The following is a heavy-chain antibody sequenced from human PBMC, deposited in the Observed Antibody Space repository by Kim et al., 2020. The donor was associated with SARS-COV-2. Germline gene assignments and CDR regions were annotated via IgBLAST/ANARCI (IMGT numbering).Heavy chain of an antibody. CDR3: ARPKNPYYYYGMDV. V-gene: IGHV4-39*01. CDR1: GGSISSSSYY. Sequence: SETLSLTCTVSGGSISSSSYYWGWIRQPPGKGLEWIGSIYYSGSTYYNPSLKSRVTISVDTSKNQFSLKLSSVTAADTAVYYCARPKNPYYYYGMDVWGQGTTVTVSS. CDR2: IYYSGST. J-gene: IGHJ6*02.